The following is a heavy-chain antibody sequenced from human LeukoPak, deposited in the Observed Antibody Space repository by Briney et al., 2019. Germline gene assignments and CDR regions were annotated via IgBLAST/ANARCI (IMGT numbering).Heavy chain of an antibody. D-gene: IGHD3-3*01. CDR2: INSDGSST. CDR1: GFTFSSYW. CDR3: ARDGVGIGYYFDY. Sequence: PGGSLRLSCAASGFTFSSYWMHWVRQAPGKGLVWVSRINSDGSSTSYADSVKGRYTISRDNAKNTLYLQMNSLRAEDTAVYYCARDGVGIGYYFDYWGQGTLVTVSS. J-gene: IGHJ4*02. V-gene: IGHV3-74*01.